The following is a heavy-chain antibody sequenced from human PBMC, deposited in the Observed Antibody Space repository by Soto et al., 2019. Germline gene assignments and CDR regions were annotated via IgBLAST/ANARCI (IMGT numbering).Heavy chain of an antibody. CDR3: AKGDLLWDPFDF. CDR2: IPASGYSA. V-gene: IGHV3-23*01. D-gene: IGHD3-16*01. Sequence: EAQLLESGGGLVQPGGSLRLSCAASGLAVSNYAMTWVRQAPGKGLEWVSIIPASGYSAYYGGAVKGRFTTSRDNSRSTLYLQMNGLRADDTAVYYCAKGDLLWDPFDFWGQGTLVTVSS. CDR1: GLAVSNYA. J-gene: IGHJ4*02.